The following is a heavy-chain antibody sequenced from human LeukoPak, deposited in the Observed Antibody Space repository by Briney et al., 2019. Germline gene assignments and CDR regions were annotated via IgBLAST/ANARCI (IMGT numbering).Heavy chain of an antibody. Sequence: GGSLRLSCAASGFTFSSYSMNWVRQAPGKGLEWVSYISSSSSTIYYADSVKGRFTISRDNAKNSLYLQMNSLRAEDTAVYYCARRYCSGGSCYGRQRGYWFDPWGQGTLVTVSS. V-gene: IGHV3-48*01. D-gene: IGHD2-15*01. CDR3: ARRYCSGGSCYGRQRGYWFDP. J-gene: IGHJ5*02. CDR1: GFTFSSYS. CDR2: ISSSSSTI.